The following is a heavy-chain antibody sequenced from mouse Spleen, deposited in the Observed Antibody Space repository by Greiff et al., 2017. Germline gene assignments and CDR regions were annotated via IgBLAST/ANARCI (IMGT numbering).Heavy chain of an antibody. V-gene: IGHV5-17*01. Sequence: DVKLVESGGGLVKPGGSLKLSCAASGFTFSDYGMHWVRQAPEKGLEWVAYISSGSSTIYYADTVKGRFTISRDNAKNTLFLQMTSLRSEDTAMYYCARQGVVAKEAWFAYWGQGTLVTVSA. CDR2: ISSGSSTI. CDR1: GFTFSDYG. CDR3: ARQGVVAKEAWFAY. D-gene: IGHD1-1*01. J-gene: IGHJ3*01.